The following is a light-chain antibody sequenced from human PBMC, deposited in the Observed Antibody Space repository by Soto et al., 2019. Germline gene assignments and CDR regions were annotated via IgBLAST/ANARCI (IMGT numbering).Light chain of an antibody. CDR3: QQYHSYPPT. V-gene: IGKV1-16*02. CDR1: QDISNF. J-gene: IGKJ1*01. Sequence: DIQMTQSPSSLSASVGDRVTITCRASQDISNFLAWFQQKPGKAPKSLIYEASNLQSGVPPKFSGSASGTDFTLTISSLQPEDSATYYCQQYHSYPPTFGQGTKVEIK. CDR2: EAS.